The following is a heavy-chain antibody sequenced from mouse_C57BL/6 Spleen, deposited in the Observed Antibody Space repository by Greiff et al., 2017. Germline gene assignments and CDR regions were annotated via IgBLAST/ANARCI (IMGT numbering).Heavy chain of an antibody. D-gene: IGHD1-1*01. Sequence: VQLKESGPVLVKPGASVKMSCKASGYTFTDYYMNWVKQSHGKSLEWIGVINPYNGGTNYNQKFKGKATLTVDKSSSTAYMELNSLTSEDSAVYYCTYYYGSSYGYFGVWGTGTTVTVSS. J-gene: IGHJ1*03. CDR2: INPYNGGT. CDR3: TYYYGSSYGYFGV. CDR1: GYTFTDYY. V-gene: IGHV1-19*01.